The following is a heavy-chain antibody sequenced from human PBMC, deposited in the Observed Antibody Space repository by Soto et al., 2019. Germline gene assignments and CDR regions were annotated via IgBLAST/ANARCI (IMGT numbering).Heavy chain of an antibody. CDR2: IYWADYK. J-gene: IGHJ4*02. D-gene: IGHD3-16*01. CDR1: GFSLSTSGVG. Sequence: QITLKESGPALVKPTQTLTLTCTFSGFSLSTSGVGVGWIRQPPGEALEWLALIYWADYKHFSPSLESRLTIAKDNSKNQVVLKMTNMEPVDTAKYYCVQKGGGDRILDYWGQGTLVTVSS. V-gene: IGHV2-5*02. CDR3: VQKGGGDRILDY.